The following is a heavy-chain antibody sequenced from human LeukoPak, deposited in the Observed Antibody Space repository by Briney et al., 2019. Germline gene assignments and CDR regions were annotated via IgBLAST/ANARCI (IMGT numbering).Heavy chain of an antibody. CDR3: VKDLIYSSTLLRPDY. CDR2: ISWNWCGI. J-gene: IGHJ4*02. D-gene: IGHD5-18*01. V-gene: IGHV3-9*01. CDR1: LWILHKYV. Sequence: GWWVSLSRAGCLWILHKYVMHEVRQAPGRGADGVAVISWNWCGIGYPVSVKGRFTISRDKAKNSLYLQMKSLRFEDTAFYYCVKDLIYSSTLLRPDYWGQGTLVTVPS.